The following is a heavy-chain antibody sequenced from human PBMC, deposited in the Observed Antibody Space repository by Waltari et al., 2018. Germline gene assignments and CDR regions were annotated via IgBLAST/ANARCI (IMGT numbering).Heavy chain of an antibody. CDR2: VDPGDGDR. D-gene: IGHD3-3*01. CDR3: ATGLITISGVTNDF. V-gene: IGHV1-24*01. J-gene: IGHJ4*02. CDR1: GHTLTELS. Sequence: QVQLIQSGAEVKKPGASLRVSCKVSGHTLTELSMHWVRQAPGKGLEWMACVDPGDGDRLYARAFQGRITMTEDTPADTAYLELSSLRSNDTAIYFCATGLITISGVTNDFWGQGTLVTVSS.